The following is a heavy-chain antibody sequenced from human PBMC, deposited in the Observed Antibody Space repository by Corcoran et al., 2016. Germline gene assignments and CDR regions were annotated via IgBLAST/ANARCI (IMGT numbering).Heavy chain of an antibody. Sequence: EVQLVESGGGLVQPGGSLKLSCAASGFTFSGSAMHWVRQASGKGLEWVGRIRSKANSYATAYAASVKGRFTISRDDSKNTAYLQMNSLKTEDTAVYYCTRGDHYGDYDYYYYYGMDVWGQGTTVTVSS. CDR3: TRGDHYGDYDYYYYYGMDV. D-gene: IGHD4-17*01. CDR2: IRSKANSYAT. V-gene: IGHV3-73*02. CDR1: GFTFSGSA. J-gene: IGHJ6*02.